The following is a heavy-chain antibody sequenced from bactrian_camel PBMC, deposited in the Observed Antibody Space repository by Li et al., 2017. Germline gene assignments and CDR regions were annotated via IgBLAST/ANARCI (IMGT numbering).Heavy chain of an antibody. CDR1: GFAFSSDY. J-gene: IGHJ4*01. CDR2: IYSDGSST. V-gene: IGHV3-2*01. Sequence: HVQLVESGGGLAQPGGSLRLSCAASGFAFSSDYMTWVRQAPGKGLEWVSSIYSDGSSTYYADLAKGRFTISRDNAKNTVHLQMNRLKPEDTARYYCVSKVVARRFDGPGQGTQVTVS. D-gene: IGHD7*01.